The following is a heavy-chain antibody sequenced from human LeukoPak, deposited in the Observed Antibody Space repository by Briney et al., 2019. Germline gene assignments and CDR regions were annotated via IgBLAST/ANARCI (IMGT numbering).Heavy chain of an antibody. V-gene: IGHV1-18*04. J-gene: IGHJ6*04. D-gene: IGHD2-2*01. Sequence: ASVKVSCMHSGYSFTSYGISWVRQAPGAGLEWMGWICAYNGKTNYAQKPQSTDSMTPDTSTSTAYMELRSLRSDATAVYCCGIDLIVGVPAASIYYYGMDVWGKGTTVTVSS. CDR2: ICAYNGKT. CDR3: GIDLIVGVPAASIYYYGMDV. CDR1: GYSFTSYG.